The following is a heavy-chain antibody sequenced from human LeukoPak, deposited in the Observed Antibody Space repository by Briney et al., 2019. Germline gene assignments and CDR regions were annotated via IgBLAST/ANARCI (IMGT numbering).Heavy chain of an antibody. CDR2: INHSGST. CDR3: ARHLKRRITDYYDSSGYSYYFDY. V-gene: IGHV4-34*01. D-gene: IGHD3-22*01. Sequence: NPSETLSLTCAVYGGSFSGYYWSWIRQPPGKGLEWIGEINHSGSTNYNPSLKSRVTISVDTSKNQFSLKLSSVTAADTAVYYCARHLKRRITDYYDSSGYSYYFDYWGQGTLVTASS. CDR1: GGSFSGYY. J-gene: IGHJ4*02.